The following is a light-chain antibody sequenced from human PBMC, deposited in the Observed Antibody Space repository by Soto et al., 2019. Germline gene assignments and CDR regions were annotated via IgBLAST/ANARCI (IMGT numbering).Light chain of an antibody. Sequence: DIQMTQSPSSLSASIGDRVTITCRASQSISSHLYWFQQKPGQAPKLLIYGASSLQSGVPSRFSGSGSGTDFTLTISSLQPEDFATYYCQQSYSNSITFGQGTRLEIK. CDR2: GAS. J-gene: IGKJ5*01. V-gene: IGKV1-39*01. CDR3: QQSYSNSIT. CDR1: QSISSH.